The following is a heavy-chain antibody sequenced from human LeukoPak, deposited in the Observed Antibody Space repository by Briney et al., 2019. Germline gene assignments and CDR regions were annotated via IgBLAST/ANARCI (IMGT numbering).Heavy chain of an antibody. J-gene: IGHJ4*02. Sequence: GSSLTLFCVASGLTFSTYLMRWLPQATGRGVEWMANIKEDGSEKYYVDSVKGRFTVSRDNAENSMYLQMNSLTVEDTAVYYCATDPAAWDFWGQGTLVTVSS. CDR2: IKEDGSEK. V-gene: IGHV3-7*01. D-gene: IGHD6-13*01. CDR3: ATDPAAWDF. CDR1: GLTFSTYL.